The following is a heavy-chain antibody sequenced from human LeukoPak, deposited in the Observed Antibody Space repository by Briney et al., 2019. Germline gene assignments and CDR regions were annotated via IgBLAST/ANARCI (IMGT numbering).Heavy chain of an antibody. D-gene: IGHD2-15*01. J-gene: IGHJ5*02. CDR2: ISSGSRYI. CDR3: AKCSGGNCYHSDDH. CDR1: GFTFSAYS. V-gene: IGHV3-21*01. Sequence: GGSLRLSCAASGFTFSAYSMNWVRQAPGQGLEWVSSISSGSRYIYYADSVKGRFTISRDNAKDSLYLQMNSLRAEDTGVYYCAKCSGGNCYHSDDHWGQGTLVTVSP.